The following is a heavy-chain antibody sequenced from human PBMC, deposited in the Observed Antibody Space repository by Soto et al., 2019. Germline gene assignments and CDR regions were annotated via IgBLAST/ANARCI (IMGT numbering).Heavy chain of an antibody. Sequence: GESLKISCKGSGYTFATYWIGWVRQTPGKGLEWMGIIYPGDSDTRYSPSFQGQVTISADKSISTAYLQWTSLEASDTAIYYCARQTPVATVFDYWGQGTPVTVSS. J-gene: IGHJ4*02. D-gene: IGHD2-21*02. CDR2: IYPGDSDT. CDR1: GYTFATYW. V-gene: IGHV5-51*01. CDR3: ARQTPVATVFDY.